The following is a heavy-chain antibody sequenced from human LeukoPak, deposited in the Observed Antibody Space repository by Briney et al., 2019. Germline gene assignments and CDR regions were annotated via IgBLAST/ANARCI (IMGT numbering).Heavy chain of an antibody. CDR1: GFIFSSYE. V-gene: IGHV3-48*03. CDR3: ARDSGRGGYSYGPRDY. J-gene: IGHJ4*02. CDR2: ISSSGSTI. Sequence: PGGSLRLSCAASGFIFSSYEMNWVRQAPGKGLEWVSYISSSGSTIYYADSVKGRFTISRDNAKNSLYLQMNSLRAEDTAVYYCARDSGRGGYSYGPRDYWGQGTLVTVSS. D-gene: IGHD5-18*01.